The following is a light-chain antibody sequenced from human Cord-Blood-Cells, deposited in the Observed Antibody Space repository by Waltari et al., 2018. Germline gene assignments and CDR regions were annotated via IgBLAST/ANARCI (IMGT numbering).Light chain of an antibody. CDR1: QRVSSY. V-gene: IGKV3-11*01. CDR2: DAS. J-gene: IGKJ2*01. Sequence: EIVLTQSPATLSLYPGERATLSCSASQRVSSYLAWYQQKPGQAPRLLIYDASNRATGIPARFSGSGCGTDFTLTISSLEPEDFAVYYCQQRSNWPRTFGQGTKLEIK. CDR3: QQRSNWPRT.